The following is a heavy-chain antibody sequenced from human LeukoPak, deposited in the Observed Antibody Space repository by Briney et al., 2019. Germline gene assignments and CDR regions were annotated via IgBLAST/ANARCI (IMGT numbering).Heavy chain of an antibody. J-gene: IGHJ3*02. V-gene: IGHV3-21*01. CDR1: GFMFRSYS. CDR2: ISSSSSYI. CDR3: ARDRGEDYYGSGNYLRAFDI. D-gene: IGHD3-10*01. Sequence: GGSLRLSCAASGFMFRSYSMNWVRQAPGKGLEWVSSISSSSSYIFYADSVKGRFTISRDNAKKSLSLQMNSLRAEDTAVYYCARDRGEDYYGSGNYLRAFDIWGRGTMVTVSS.